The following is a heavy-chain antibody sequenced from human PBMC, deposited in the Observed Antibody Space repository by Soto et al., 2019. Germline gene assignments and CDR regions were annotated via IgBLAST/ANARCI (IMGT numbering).Heavy chain of an antibody. D-gene: IGHD4-17*01. CDR3: ARIRPGYYFDY. J-gene: IGHJ4*02. V-gene: IGHV3-48*02. Sequence: EVQLVESGGGLVQPGGSLRLSCAASGFTFSSYSMNWVRQAPGKGLEWVSYISTTSSSIYYADSVRGRFTISRDNAKNSLYTQMNSLRDEDTAVYHWARIRPGYYFDYWGQGTVVTVSS. CDR2: ISTTSSSI. CDR1: GFTFSSYS.